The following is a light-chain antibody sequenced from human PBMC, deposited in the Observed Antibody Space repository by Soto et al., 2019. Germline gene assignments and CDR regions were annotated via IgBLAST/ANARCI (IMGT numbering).Light chain of an antibody. CDR1: SSNIGAGYD. V-gene: IGLV1-40*01. J-gene: IGLJ3*02. Sequence: QSALTQPPSVSGAPGQRVTIFCTGSSSNIGAGYDVQWYRQFPGTAPKLLISGDPNRPNRPSGVPDRFSVSKSGTSASLDITGLQPDDEADYYCQSYDNSPSGPWVFGGGTKLTVL. CDR2: GDPNRP. CDR3: QSYDNSPSGPWV.